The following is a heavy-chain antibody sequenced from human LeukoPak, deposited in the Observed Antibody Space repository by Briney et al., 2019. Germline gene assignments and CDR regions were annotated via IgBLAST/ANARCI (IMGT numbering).Heavy chain of an antibody. J-gene: IGHJ4*02. Sequence: GGSLRLSCVASGFTFSDYYMSWIRQAPGKGLEWVSYLSSSGSTIYYAGSVKGRFTVSRDNAENSLYLQMNSLRAEDTAMYYCARGRFATTPFDCWGQGTLVTVS. D-gene: IGHD3-16*01. CDR1: GFTFSDYY. CDR3: ARGRFATTPFDC. V-gene: IGHV3-11*01. CDR2: LSSSGSTI.